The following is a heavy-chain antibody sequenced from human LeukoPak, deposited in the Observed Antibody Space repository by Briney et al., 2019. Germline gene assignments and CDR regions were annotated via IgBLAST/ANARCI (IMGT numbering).Heavy chain of an antibody. J-gene: IGHJ6*02. Sequence: GGSLRLSCAASGFTFSSYSMNWVRQAPGKGLEWVSSISSSSSYIYYADSVKGRFTISRDNAKHSLYLQMNSLRAEDTAVYYCARPGYCSGGSCYSGDYYYGMDVWGQGTTVTVSS. CDR1: GFTFSSYS. CDR3: ARPGYCSGGSCYSGDYYYGMDV. CDR2: ISSSSSYI. D-gene: IGHD2-15*01. V-gene: IGHV3-21*01.